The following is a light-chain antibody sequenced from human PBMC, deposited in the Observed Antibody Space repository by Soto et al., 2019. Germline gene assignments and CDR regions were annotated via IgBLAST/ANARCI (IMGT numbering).Light chain of an antibody. V-gene: IGLV2-11*01. CDR3: CSYGGYYFWV. CDR2: NVS. Sequence: QSALTQPHSVSGSPGQSVTISCTGTNNDVGGYNYVSWYQHHPGKAPKLMIFNVSKRPSGVPDRFSGSRSDNTASLSISGLQAEDEADYSCCSYGGYYFWVFGGGTQLTVL. J-gene: IGLJ3*02. CDR1: NNDVGGYNY.